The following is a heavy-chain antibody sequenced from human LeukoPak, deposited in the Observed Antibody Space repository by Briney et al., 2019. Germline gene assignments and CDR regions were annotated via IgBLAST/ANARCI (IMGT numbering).Heavy chain of an antibody. V-gene: IGHV3-23*01. CDR3: AKPGDFGWYFDY. D-gene: IGHD3-9*01. J-gene: IGHJ4*02. CDR1: GFTFSSYA. CDR2: ISGSGGST. Sequence: PGGSLRLSCAASGFTFSSYAMSWVRQAPGKGLEWASAISGSGGSTYYADSVKGRFTISRDNSKNTLYLQMNSLRAEDTAVYYCAKPGDFGWYFDYWGQGTLVTVSS.